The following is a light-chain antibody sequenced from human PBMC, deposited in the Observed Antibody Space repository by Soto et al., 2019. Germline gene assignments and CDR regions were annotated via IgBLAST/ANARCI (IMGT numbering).Light chain of an antibody. V-gene: IGKV3-20*01. J-gene: IGKJ1*01. CDR1: QIVSGKY. CDR2: SAS. Sequence: ESVLTQSPASLSLSTGKRATLSSSSRQIVSGKYLAWYHQRPGQAPRVLIHSASSRATGIPDRFTGSGSGTDFTLTITRLEPEDFGVYYCQQYSSLPRTFGQGTKVDI. CDR3: QQYSSLPRT.